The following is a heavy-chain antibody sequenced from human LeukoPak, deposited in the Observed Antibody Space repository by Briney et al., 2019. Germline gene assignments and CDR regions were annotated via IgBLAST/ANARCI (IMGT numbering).Heavy chain of an antibody. CDR2: ISGSGGNT. V-gene: IGHV3-23*01. D-gene: IGHD3-22*01. Sequence: GGSLRLSCAVSGFTFSSYVMSWVRQAPGKGLEWVSGISGSGGNTYCADSVKGRFTISRDKSKNTLYLQMNSLRAEDTAVYYCAKWYYYDSSGYNYGFHYYYGMDVWGQGTTVTVSS. CDR1: GFTFSSYV. CDR3: AKWYYYDSSGYNYGFHYYYGMDV. J-gene: IGHJ6*02.